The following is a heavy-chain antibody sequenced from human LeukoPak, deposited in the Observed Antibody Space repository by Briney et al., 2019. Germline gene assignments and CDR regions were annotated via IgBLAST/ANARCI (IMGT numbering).Heavy chain of an antibody. D-gene: IGHD3-22*01. V-gene: IGHV3-30*03. CDR3: STTYYYDSSEGY. J-gene: IGHJ4*02. CDR1: GFTFSSYG. CDR2: ISYDGSNE. Sequence: GGSLRLPCAASGFTFSSYGMHWVRQAPGKGLEWVAVISYDGSNEYYVDSVKGRFTISRDNSKNTLYLQMNSLKTEDTAVYYCSTTYYYDSSEGYWGQGTLVTVSS.